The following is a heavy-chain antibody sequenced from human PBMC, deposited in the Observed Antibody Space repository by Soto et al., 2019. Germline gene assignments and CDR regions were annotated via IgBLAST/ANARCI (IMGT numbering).Heavy chain of an antibody. J-gene: IGHJ4*02. V-gene: IGHV4-34*01. CDR2: INHSGST. CDR3: ARWGHYYDSSGYYSRTFDY. Sequence: SETLSLTCAVYGGSFIGYYWSWIRQPPGKGLEWIGEINHSGSTNYNPSLKSRVTISVDTSKNQFSLKLSSVTAADAAVYYCARWGHYYDSSGYYSRTFDYWGQGTLVTVSS. D-gene: IGHD3-22*01. CDR1: GGSFIGYY.